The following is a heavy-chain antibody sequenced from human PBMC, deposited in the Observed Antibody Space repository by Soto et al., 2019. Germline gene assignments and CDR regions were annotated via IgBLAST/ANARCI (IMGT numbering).Heavy chain of an antibody. CDR1: GGSITGYY. CDR3: ARYGSGSYHFDY. V-gene: IGHV4-59*01. Sequence: SETLSLTCTVSGGSITGYYWSWIRQPPGQGLEWIGFIHYSGSTKYNPSPESRATISVDTSKNQFSLNLRSVTAADTAVYYCARYGSGSYHFDYWGQGTLVTVSS. D-gene: IGHD3-10*01. J-gene: IGHJ4*02. CDR2: IHYSGST.